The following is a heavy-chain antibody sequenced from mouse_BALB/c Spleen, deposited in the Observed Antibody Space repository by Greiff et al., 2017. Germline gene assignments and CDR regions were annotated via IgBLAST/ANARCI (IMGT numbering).Heavy chain of an antibody. CDR2: ISSGGST. CDR3: ARGYGYDSYYFDY. V-gene: IGHV5-6-5*01. D-gene: IGHD2-2*01. J-gene: IGHJ2*01. Sequence: EVHLVESGGGLVKPGGSLKLSCAASGFTFSSYAMSWVRQTPEKRLEWVASISSGGSTYYPDSVKGRFTISRDNARNILYLQMSSLRSEDTAMYYCARGYGYDSYYFDYWGQGTTLTVSS. CDR1: GFTFSSYA.